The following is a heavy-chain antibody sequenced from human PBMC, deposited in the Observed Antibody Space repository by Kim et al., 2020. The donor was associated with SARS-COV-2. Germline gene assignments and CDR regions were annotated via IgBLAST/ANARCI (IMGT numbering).Heavy chain of an antibody. CDR2: T. J-gene: IGHJ5*02. V-gene: IGHV4-34*09. Sequence: TNYSPSLKTRLTISLDPSANQFSLQLNSVAAADTAVYYCARWPAPGWFDPWGQGTLVTVSP. CDR3: ARWPAPGWFDP.